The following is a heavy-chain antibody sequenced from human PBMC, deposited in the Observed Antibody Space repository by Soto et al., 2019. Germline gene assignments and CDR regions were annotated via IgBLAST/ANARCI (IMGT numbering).Heavy chain of an antibody. D-gene: IGHD5-12*01. Sequence: SLRLSCAASGFTVSNNYMSWVRQAPGKGLEWVSVIYSGGSTNYADSVKGRFTISRDNSKNTLYLQMNSLRAEDTAVYYCARDGAYSDQFDYWGQGTLVTVSS. CDR3: ARDGAYSDQFDY. J-gene: IGHJ4*02. CDR1: GFTVSNNY. V-gene: IGHV3-53*01. CDR2: IYSGGST.